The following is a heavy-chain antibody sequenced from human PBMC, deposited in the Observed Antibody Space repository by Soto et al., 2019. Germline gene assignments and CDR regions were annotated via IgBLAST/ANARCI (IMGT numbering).Heavy chain of an antibody. D-gene: IGHD3-22*01. CDR2: IYPGDSDT. Sequence: PGESLKISGKGSGYSFTNYWIGWVLQMPGKGLEWMGMIYPGDSDTRYSPSFQGQVTMSADKSISTAYLQWSSLKASDTAMYYCVRDTFSGDSSGPHYWGQGTLVTVSS. V-gene: IGHV5-51*01. CDR3: VRDTFSGDSSGPHY. J-gene: IGHJ4*02. CDR1: GYSFTNYW.